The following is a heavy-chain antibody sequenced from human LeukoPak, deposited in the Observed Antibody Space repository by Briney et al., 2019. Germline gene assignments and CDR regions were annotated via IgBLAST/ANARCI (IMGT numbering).Heavy chain of an antibody. V-gene: IGHV3-11*05. CDR1: GFTFSGYY. J-gene: IGHJ3*02. CDR2: INSSSSYT. CDR3: ARVGGYYDSSGYFDAFDI. Sequence: PGGSLRLSCAASGFTFSGYYMSWIRQAPGKGLEWVSYINSSSSYTNYEDSVKGRFTISRDNAKNSLYLQMNSLRAEDTAVYYCARVGGYYDSSGYFDAFDIWGQGTMVTVSS. D-gene: IGHD3-22*01.